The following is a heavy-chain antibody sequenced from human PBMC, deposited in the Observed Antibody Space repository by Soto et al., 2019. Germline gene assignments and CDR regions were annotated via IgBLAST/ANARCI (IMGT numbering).Heavy chain of an antibody. CDR3: AKISLPLTGPDY. CDR1: VFTFNIYG. CDR2: ISYDGSNK. V-gene: IGHV3-30*18. Sequence: PGGSLRLSCAASVFTFNIYGMHWVRQAPGRGLEWVAVISYDGSNKYYADSVKGRFTISRDNSKNTLYLQMNSLRAEDTAVYYCAKISLPLTGPDYWGQGTLVTAPQ. D-gene: IGHD3-9*01. J-gene: IGHJ4*02.